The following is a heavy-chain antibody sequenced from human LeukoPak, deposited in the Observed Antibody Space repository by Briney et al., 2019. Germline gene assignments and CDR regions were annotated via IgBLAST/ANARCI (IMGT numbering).Heavy chain of an antibody. Sequence: GGSLRLSCAATGFTFNSYWMNWVRQAPGKGLEWVANINLDGSEKYYVDSVKGRFTISRDNAKNSLYLQMNSLRAEDTAVYYCASSKGFDYWGQGTLVTVSS. J-gene: IGHJ4*02. CDR1: GFTFNSYW. CDR2: INLDGSEK. V-gene: IGHV3-7*01. CDR3: ASSKGFDY.